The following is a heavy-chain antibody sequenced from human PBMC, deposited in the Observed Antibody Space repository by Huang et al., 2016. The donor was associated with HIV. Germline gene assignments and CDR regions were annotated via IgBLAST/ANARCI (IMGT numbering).Heavy chain of an antibody. J-gene: IGHJ3*01. Sequence: QVQLVQSGGEVKQPGASVRVSCKASGYDFGSYCMSWVRQAPGQGLEWLGWIGSDSRDTRTAQKFQGRVTMTTDRSATTTYMELRSLRYDDTAVYYWARDTYYTDIWKRNDASFLWGQGTMITVYS. CDR3: ARDTYYTDIWKRNDASFL. V-gene: IGHV1-18*01. D-gene: IGHD3-22*01. CDR2: IGSDSRDT. CDR1: GYDFGSYC.